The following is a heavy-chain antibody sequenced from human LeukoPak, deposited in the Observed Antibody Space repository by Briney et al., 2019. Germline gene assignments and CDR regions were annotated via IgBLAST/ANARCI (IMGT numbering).Heavy chain of an antibody. Sequence: GASVKVSCKASGGTFSSYAISWVRQAPGQGLEWMGGIIPIFGTANYAQKFQGRVTITADESTSTAYMELSSLRSEDTAVYYCARGVKEYDDPPLYWGQGTLVTVSS. D-gene: IGHD3-3*01. V-gene: IGHV1-69*13. J-gene: IGHJ4*02. CDR3: ARGVKEYDDPPLY. CDR1: GGTFSSYA. CDR2: IIPIFGTA.